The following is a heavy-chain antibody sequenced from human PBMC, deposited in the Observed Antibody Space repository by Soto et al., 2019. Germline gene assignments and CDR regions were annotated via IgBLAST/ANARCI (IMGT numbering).Heavy chain of an antibody. CDR1: GFSFSSDS. J-gene: IGHJ4*02. V-gene: IGHV3-21*01. Sequence: GGSLRLSCAASGFSFSSDSMGWVRQAPGKGLEWVPSISSSGSFMNYADSVKGRFTISRDNAKNSLYLQMSGLKDEDTAVYYCARDPPTGTTLDWADSWGQGTLVTVSS. CDR3: ARDPPTGTTLDWADS. D-gene: IGHD1-7*01. CDR2: ISSSGSFM.